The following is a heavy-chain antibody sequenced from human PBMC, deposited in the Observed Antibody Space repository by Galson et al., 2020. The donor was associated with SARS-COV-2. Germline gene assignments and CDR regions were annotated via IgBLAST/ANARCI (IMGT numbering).Heavy chain of an antibody. CDR3: ARGSSGWGQGY. Sequence: ASVKVSCKAPGYTFTSYYIHRVRPAPGHGLEWMGIIKPSGGRPSYAQKFQDRVTMTRDTSTSTVYMELSSLRSEDTAVYYCARGSSGWGQGYWGQGTLVTVSS. J-gene: IGHJ4*02. D-gene: IGHD3-16*01. CDR2: IKPSGGRP. CDR1: GYTFTSYY. V-gene: IGHV1-46*01.